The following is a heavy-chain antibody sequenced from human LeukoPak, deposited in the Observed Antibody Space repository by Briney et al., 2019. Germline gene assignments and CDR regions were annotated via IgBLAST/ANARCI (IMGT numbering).Heavy chain of an antibody. J-gene: IGHJ4*02. D-gene: IGHD2-2*01. CDR2: INTNTGGT. V-gene: IGHV1-2*02. CDR1: GYIFTDYY. CDR3: ARDPCCSSTSCFGCVSYFDY. Sequence: GASVKVSCKASGYIFTDYYMHWVRQAPGQGLEWMGWINTNTGGTNYAQKFRGRVTMTGDTSISTAYMELSRVTSDDTAVYYCARDPCCSSTSCFGCVSYFDYWGQGTLVTVSS.